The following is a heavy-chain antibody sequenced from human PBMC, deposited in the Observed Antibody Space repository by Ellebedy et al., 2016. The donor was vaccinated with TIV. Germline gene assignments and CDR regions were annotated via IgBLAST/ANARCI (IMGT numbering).Heavy chain of an antibody. CDR3: ARGHGSGSYSH. J-gene: IGHJ4*02. D-gene: IGHD3-10*01. CDR2: INHSGST. V-gene: IGHV4-34*01. CDR1: GGSISSYY. Sequence: MPGGSLRLSCTVSGGSISSYYWSWIRQPPGKGLEWIGEINHSGSTNYNPSLKSRVTISVDTSKNQFSLKLSSVTAADTAVYYCARGHGSGSYSHWGQGTLVTVSS.